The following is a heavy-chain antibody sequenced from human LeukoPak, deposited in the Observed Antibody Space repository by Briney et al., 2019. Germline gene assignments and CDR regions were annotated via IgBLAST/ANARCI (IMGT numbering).Heavy chain of an antibody. CDR2: TYYRSKWYD. CDR1: GDTVSSNSGV. J-gene: IGHJ4*02. Sequence: KPSQTLSLTCAISGDTVSSNSGVWNWIRQSPSRGLEWLGRTYYRSKWYDDYAVSVRSRITINPDTPKNQFSLKLTSVTAADTAVYYCSTRGDWGQGTLVTVSS. V-gene: IGHV6-1*01. CDR3: STRGD.